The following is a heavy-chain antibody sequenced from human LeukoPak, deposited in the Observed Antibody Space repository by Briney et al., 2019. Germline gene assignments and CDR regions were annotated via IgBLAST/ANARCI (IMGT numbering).Heavy chain of an antibody. CDR1: GGSFRGYY. D-gene: IGHD2-15*01. V-gene: IGHV4-34*01. Sequence: NPSETLSLTCAVYGGSFRGYYWSWIRQPPGKGLEWIGEINHSGSTNYNPSLKSRVTISVDTSKNQFSLKLSSVTAADTAVYYCASGLYCSGGSCYEPWGQGTLVTVPS. J-gene: IGHJ5*02. CDR3: ASGLYCSGGSCYEP. CDR2: INHSGST.